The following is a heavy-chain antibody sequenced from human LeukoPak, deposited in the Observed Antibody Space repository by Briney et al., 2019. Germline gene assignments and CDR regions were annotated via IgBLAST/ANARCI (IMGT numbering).Heavy chain of an antibody. CDR3: ARVGTMVRGLDC. CDR1: GFTFRSYW. J-gene: IGHJ4*02. Sequence: PGGSLRLSCAASGFTFRSYWMSWVRQAPGKGLEWVANIKQDGSEKYYVESVKGRFTISRDNAKKSLHLQMNSLRAEDTAVYYCARVGTMVRGLDCWGQGTLVTVSS. V-gene: IGHV3-7*01. D-gene: IGHD3-10*01. CDR2: IKQDGSEK.